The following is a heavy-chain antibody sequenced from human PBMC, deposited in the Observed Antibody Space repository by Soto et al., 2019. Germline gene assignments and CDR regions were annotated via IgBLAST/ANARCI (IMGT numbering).Heavy chain of an antibody. CDR2: INPKTGDT. CDR1: GFAFTYYF. J-gene: IGHJ4*02. CDR3: ARDVGGINYYYDY. V-gene: IGHV1-2*02. D-gene: IGHD1-26*01. Sequence: QVQLVQSGAEVKKPVASLKVSCKASGFAFTYYFIHWVRQAPGQGLEWMGWINPKTGDTSYPQRFQDQVTMTRDTSISTAYMELTRLRSDDTAVYFCARDVGGINYYYDYWGQGILVTVSS.